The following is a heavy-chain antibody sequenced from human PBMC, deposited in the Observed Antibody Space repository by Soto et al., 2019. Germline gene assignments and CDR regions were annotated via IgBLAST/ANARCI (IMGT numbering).Heavy chain of an antibody. CDR2: ISSSGSTI. CDR1: GFTFSDYY. V-gene: IGHV3-11*01. D-gene: IGHD3-22*01. J-gene: IGHJ4*02. Sequence: QVQLVESGGGLVKPGGSLRLSCAASGFTFSDYYMSWIRQAPGKGLEWVSYISSSGSTIYYADSVKGRFTISRDNAKNSLYLPMNSLRAEDTAVYYCARIRASQDYYDSSGYEPHWGQGTLVTVSS. CDR3: ARIRASQDYYDSSGYEPH.